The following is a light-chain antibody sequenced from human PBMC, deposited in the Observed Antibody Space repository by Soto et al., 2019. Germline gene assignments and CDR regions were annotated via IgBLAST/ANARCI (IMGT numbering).Light chain of an antibody. V-gene: IGKV3-11*01. CDR1: QSVDRY. CDR3: QEYGSIRT. Sequence: EIVLTQSQATLSLSPGERATLSFRASQSVDRYLGWYQQKPGQAPRLLIYDASNRATGIPARFSGSGSGTDFTLSISRLEPEDFAVYYCQEYGSIRTFGQRTKVDI. J-gene: IGKJ1*01. CDR2: DAS.